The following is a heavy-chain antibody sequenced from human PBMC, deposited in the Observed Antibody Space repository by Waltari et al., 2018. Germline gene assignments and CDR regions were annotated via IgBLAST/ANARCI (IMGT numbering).Heavy chain of an antibody. CDR2: IYHSGST. CDR3: ARALWFGESDY. V-gene: IGHV4-38-2*01. Sequence: QVQLQESGPGLVKPSETLSLTCAVPGYSLSSGYYWGWIRQPPGKGLEWIGSIYHSGSTYYNPSLKSRVTISVDTSKNQFSLKLSSVTAADTAVYYCARALWFGESDYWGQGTLVTVSS. CDR1: GYSLSSGYY. J-gene: IGHJ4*02. D-gene: IGHD3-10*01.